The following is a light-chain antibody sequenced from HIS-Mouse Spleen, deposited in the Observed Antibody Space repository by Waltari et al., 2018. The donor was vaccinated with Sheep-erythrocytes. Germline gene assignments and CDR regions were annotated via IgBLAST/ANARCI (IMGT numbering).Light chain of an antibody. CDR2: DVS. J-gene: IGLJ1*01. Sequence: QSALTQPRSVSGSPGQSVTISCTGTSSDVGGYNYVSWYQQHPGKAPKLMIYDVSKRPSWVPDRFSGSKSGNAGSLTISGLQAEDEADYYCCSYAGSYNHVFATVTKVTVL. V-gene: IGLV2-11*01. CDR1: SSDVGGYNY. CDR3: CSYAGSYNHV.